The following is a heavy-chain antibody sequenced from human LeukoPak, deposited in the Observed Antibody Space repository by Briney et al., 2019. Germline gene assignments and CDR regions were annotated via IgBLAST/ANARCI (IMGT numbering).Heavy chain of an antibody. CDR2: VKPGGSEK. J-gene: IGHJ4*02. D-gene: IGHD3-16*01. CDR1: GLIFSDYW. Sequence: GGSLRLSCAVTGLIFSDYWMTWVRQAPGKGLEWVATVKPGGSEKYYVDSVQGRFPISGDNAKNSLYLQLSSLGAEDTAVYYCARGWGSYYFDSWGQGTLVTVSS. V-gene: IGHV3-7*01. CDR3: ARGWGSYYFDS.